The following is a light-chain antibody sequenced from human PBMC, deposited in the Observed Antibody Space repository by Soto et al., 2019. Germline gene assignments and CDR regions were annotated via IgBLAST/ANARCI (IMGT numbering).Light chain of an antibody. CDR1: RGSIASNN. CDR2: EDN. V-gene: IGLV6-57*04. Sequence: NFMLTQPHSVSESPGKTVTISCTRSRGSIASNNVQWYQQRPGGAPTTVIYEDNQRPSGVPDRFSGSIDSSSNSASLTISVLRTEDEADYYCQSYDGSFVLFGGGTKVTVL. CDR3: QSYDGSFVL. J-gene: IGLJ2*01.